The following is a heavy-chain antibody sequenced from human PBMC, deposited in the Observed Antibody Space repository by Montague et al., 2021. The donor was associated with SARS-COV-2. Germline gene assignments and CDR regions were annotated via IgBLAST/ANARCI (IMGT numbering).Heavy chain of an antibody. Sequence: SLRLSCAASGFTFSSYAMHWVRQAPGKGLEWVAVISYDGSNKYYADSVKGRFTISRDNSKNTLYLQMNSLRAEDTAVYYCVGELSLSLDYWGQGTLVPVSS. CDR2: ISYDGSNK. CDR1: GFTFSSYA. V-gene: IGHV3-30-3*01. D-gene: IGHD3-16*02. J-gene: IGHJ4*02. CDR3: VGELSLSLDY.